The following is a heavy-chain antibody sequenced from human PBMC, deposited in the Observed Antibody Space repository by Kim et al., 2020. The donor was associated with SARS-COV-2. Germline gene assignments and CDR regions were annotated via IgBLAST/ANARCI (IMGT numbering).Heavy chain of an antibody. Sequence: ASVKVSCKASGYTFTGYYMHWVRQAPGQGLEWMGWINPNSGGTNYAQKFQGWVTMTRDTSISTAYMELSRLRSDDTAVYYCAREGLYYYGSGVKYYYYYGMDVWGQGTTFTVSS. V-gene: IGHV1-2*04. D-gene: IGHD3-10*01. CDR2: INPNSGGT. J-gene: IGHJ6*02. CDR3: AREGLYYYGSGVKYYYYYGMDV. CDR1: GYTFTGYY.